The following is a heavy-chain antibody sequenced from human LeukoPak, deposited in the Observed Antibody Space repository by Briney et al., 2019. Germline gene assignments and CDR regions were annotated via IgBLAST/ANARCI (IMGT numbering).Heavy chain of an antibody. CDR3: ARHPTYSTPYYFDY. D-gene: IGHD4-11*01. J-gene: IGHJ4*02. Sequence: SETLSLTCTVSGGSISSYYWSWIRQAPGKGLEWIGYIYTSGSTNYNPSLKSRVTISVDTSKNQFSLKLSSVTAADTAVYYCARHPTYSTPYYFDYWGQGTLVTVSS. V-gene: IGHV4-4*09. CDR1: GGSISSYY. CDR2: IYTSGST.